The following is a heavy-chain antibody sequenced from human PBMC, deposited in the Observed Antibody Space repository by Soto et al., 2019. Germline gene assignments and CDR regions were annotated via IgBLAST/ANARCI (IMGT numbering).Heavy chain of an antibody. J-gene: IGHJ4*02. CDR2: ISSSSNYI. CDR1: GFTFSSSN. V-gene: IGHV3-21*01. CDR3: ARCGGACYNVH. Sequence: EVQLVESGGGLVKPGGSLRLSCAASGFTFSSSNMNWVRQTPGKGLEWVSSISSSSNYIYYADSVKGRITISRDNAKNSLFLQMNSLRVEDTAVYFCARCGGACYNVHWGQGTLVTVSS. D-gene: IGHD2-21*02.